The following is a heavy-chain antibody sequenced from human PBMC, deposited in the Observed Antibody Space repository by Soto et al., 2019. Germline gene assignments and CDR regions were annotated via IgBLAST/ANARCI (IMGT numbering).Heavy chain of an antibody. D-gene: IGHD6-13*01. CDR1: GYTFTSYY. Sequence: QVQLVQSGAEVKKPGASVKVSCKASGYTFTSYYMHWVRQAPGQGLEWMGIINPSGGSTSYAQKFQGRVTMTRDTSTSTVYMELSSLRSEDTAVYYCARERIAAAYYYYGMDVWGQGTTVTVSS. CDR3: ARERIAAAYYYYGMDV. CDR2: INPSGGST. J-gene: IGHJ6*02. V-gene: IGHV1-46*03.